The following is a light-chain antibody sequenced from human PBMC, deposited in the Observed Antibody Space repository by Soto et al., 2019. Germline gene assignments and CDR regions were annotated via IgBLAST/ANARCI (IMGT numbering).Light chain of an antibody. CDR3: SSYTSSSTPPYV. CDR1: SSDVGGYNY. Sequence: QSALTQPASVSGSPGQSITISCTGTSSDVGGYNYVSWYQQHPGKAPKLMIYDVSNRPSGVSNRFSGSKSGNTXXXXXSGLQAEDEADYYCSSYTSSSTPPYVFXT. CDR2: DVS. J-gene: IGLJ1*01. V-gene: IGLV2-14*01.